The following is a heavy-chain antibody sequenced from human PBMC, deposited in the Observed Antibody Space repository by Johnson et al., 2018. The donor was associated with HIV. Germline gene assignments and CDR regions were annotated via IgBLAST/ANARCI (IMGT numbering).Heavy chain of an antibody. Sequence: VQLVESGGGLVQPGGSLRLSCAASGFTFDDYAMHWVRQAPGKGLEWVSGISWNSGSIGYADSVKGRFPISRDNSKNTLYLQMNRLRAEDTAAYYCARGVYIWGSSHGFDIWGQGTVVTVSS. J-gene: IGHJ3*02. CDR2: ISWNSGSI. D-gene: IGHD3-16*01. CDR1: GFTFDDYA. V-gene: IGHV3-9*01. CDR3: ARGVYIWGSSHGFDI.